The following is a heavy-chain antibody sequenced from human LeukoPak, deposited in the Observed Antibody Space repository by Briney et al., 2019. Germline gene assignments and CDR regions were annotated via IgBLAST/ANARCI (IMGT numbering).Heavy chain of an antibody. CDR3: AREGPERYFDY. D-gene: IGHD1-14*01. Sequence: PGRSLRLSCAASGFTFSSYAMHWVRRAPGKGLEWVAVISYDGSNKYYADSVKGRFTISRDNSKNTLYLQMNSLRAEDTAVYYCAREGPERYFDYWGQGTLVTVSS. CDR1: GFTFSSYA. V-gene: IGHV3-30*11. J-gene: IGHJ4*02. CDR2: ISYDGSNK.